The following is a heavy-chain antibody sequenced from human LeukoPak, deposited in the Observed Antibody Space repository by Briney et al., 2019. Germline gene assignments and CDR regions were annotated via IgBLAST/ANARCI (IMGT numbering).Heavy chain of an antibody. J-gene: IGHJ3*02. CDR1: GYTFTGYY. Sequence: ASVKVSCKASGYTFTGYYMHWVRQAPGQGLEWMGWINPNSGGTNYAQKFQGRVTMTRDTSISTAYMELSRLRSDDTAVYYCARVRAIVGAPHDAFDIWGQGTMVTVSS. CDR3: ARVRAIVGAPHDAFDI. D-gene: IGHD1-26*01. V-gene: IGHV1-2*02. CDR2: INPNSGGT.